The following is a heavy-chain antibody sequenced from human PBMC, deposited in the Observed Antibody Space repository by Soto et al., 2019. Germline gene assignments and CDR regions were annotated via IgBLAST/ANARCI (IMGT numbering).Heavy chain of an antibody. D-gene: IGHD5-18*01. CDR3: ARSVDTAMEEITPDYYYYGMDV. Sequence: PGESLKISCKGSGYSFTSYWISWVRQMPGKGLEWMGRIDPSDSYTNYSPSFQGHVTISADKSISTAYLQWSSLKASDTAMYYCARSVDTAMEEITPDYYYYGMDVWGQGTTVTVSS. CDR1: GYSFTSYW. J-gene: IGHJ6*02. CDR2: IDPSDSYT. V-gene: IGHV5-10-1*01.